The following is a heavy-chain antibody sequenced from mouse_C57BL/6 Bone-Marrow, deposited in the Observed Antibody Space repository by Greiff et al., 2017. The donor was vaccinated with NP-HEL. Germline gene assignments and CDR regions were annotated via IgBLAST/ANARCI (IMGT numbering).Heavy chain of an antibody. J-gene: IGHJ2*01. CDR3: AMYYSNYDFDD. Sequence: QVQLQQPGAELVKPGASVKMSCKASGYTFTSYWITWVKQRPGQGLEWIGAISPGSGSTNYNEQFKSKATLTVDTSSSTAYMQLSSLTAEDSAVYNCAMYYSNYDFDDWGQGTTLSVSS. V-gene: IGHV1-55*01. CDR1: GYTFTSYW. D-gene: IGHD2-5*01. CDR2: ISPGSGST.